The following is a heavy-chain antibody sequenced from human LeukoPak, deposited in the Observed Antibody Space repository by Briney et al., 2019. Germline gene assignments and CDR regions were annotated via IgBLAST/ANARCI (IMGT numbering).Heavy chain of an antibody. J-gene: IGHJ4*02. Sequence: GGSLRLSCAASGFSFINHAMSWVRQAPGKGLELVSAISGSGDATKYADSVKGRFTISRDNSKNTLALQMSNLRAEDTATYYCARSDCGSDGCKLLNYWGQGILVTVSS. D-gene: IGHD2-21*01. CDR2: ISGSGDAT. CDR3: ARSDCGSDGCKLLNY. CDR1: GFSFINHA. V-gene: IGHV3-23*01.